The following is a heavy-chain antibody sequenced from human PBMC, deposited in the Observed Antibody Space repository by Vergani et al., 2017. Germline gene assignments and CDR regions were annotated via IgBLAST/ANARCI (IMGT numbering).Heavy chain of an antibody. CDR1: GFTFSSYG. J-gene: IGHJ4*02. CDR3: ARDTTPMATTLDYFDY. V-gene: IGHV3-33*01. Sequence: QVQPVESGGGVVQPGRSLRLSCAASGFTFSSYGMHWVRQAPGKGLEWVAVIWYDGSNKYYADSVKGRFTISRDNSKNTLYLQMNSLRAEDTAVYYCARDTTPMATTLDYFDYWGQGTLVTVSS. D-gene: IGHD5-24*01. CDR2: IWYDGSNK.